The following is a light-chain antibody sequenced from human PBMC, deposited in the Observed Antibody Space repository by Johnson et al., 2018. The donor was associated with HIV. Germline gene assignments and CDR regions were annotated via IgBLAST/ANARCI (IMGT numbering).Light chain of an antibody. V-gene: IGLV1-51*02. J-gene: IGLJ1*01. CDR3: GTWDSSLSAEV. Sequence: QSVLTQPPSVSAAPGQKVTISCSGSNSNIGNNYVSWYKQLPGTAPKLLIYENNKRPSGIPDRFSGSKSGTSATLGITGLQTGADADYYCGTWDSSLSAEVFGTGTKVTVL. CDR2: ENN. CDR1: NSNIGNNY.